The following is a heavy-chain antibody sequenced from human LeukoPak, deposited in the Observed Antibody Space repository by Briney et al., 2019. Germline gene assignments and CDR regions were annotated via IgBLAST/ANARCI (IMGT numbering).Heavy chain of an antibody. CDR1: GFTFSTYW. Sequence: GESLKISCKGSGFTFSTYWIGWVRQMPGKGPEWMGLLYAGGSDTRYSPSFQGQVSISVDKSISTAYLQWNSLKASDTAMYYCARHLSSDRVAYDIWGQGTMVTVSA. V-gene: IGHV5-51*01. J-gene: IGHJ3*02. CDR3: ARHLSSDRVAYDI. CDR2: LYAGGSDT. D-gene: IGHD6-6*01.